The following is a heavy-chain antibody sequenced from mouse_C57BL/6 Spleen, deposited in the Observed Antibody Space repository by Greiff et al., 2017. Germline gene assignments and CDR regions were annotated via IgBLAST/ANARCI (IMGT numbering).Heavy chain of an antibody. Sequence: EVKVVESGGDLVKPGGSLKLSCAASGFTFSSYGMSWVRQTPDKRLEWVATISSGGSYTYYPDSVKGRFTISRDNAKNTLYLQMSSLKSEDTAMYYCGGGNYSFDYWGQGTTLTVSS. V-gene: IGHV5-6*01. CDR3: GGGNYSFDY. D-gene: IGHD2-1*01. J-gene: IGHJ2*01. CDR2: ISSGGSYT. CDR1: GFTFSSYG.